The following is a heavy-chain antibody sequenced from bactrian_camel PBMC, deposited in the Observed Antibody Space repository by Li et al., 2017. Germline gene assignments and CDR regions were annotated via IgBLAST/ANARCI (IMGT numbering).Heavy chain of an antibody. CDR3: AADYRYGGSWYDY. D-gene: IGHD6*01. CDR2: IENDGST. J-gene: IGHJ4*01. Sequence: QLVESGGGLVQPGGSLRLSCVASVDTIGRYCMGWFRQIPDKEREGVAGIENDGSTSYADTVKGRFTISRDNAKNTVYLQMNSLKSADTALYYCAADYRYGGSWYDYWGQGTQVTVS. V-gene: IGHV3S9*01. CDR1: VDTIGRYC.